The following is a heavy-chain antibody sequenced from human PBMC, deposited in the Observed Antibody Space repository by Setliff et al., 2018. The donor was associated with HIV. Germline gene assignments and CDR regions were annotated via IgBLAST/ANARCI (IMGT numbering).Heavy chain of an antibody. CDR1: GGTFSRDA. J-gene: IGHJ6*03. CDR2: IISMFGTA. CDR3: AREGLWFGDRGYYMDV. V-gene: IGHV1-69*13. D-gene: IGHD3-10*01. Sequence: GASVKVSCKASGGTFSRDAISWVRQAPGQGLEWMGGIISMFGTANYAQKFQGRVTITADESTNTAYMELSSLRSEDTAVYYCAREGLWFGDRGYYMDVWGTGTAVTVSS.